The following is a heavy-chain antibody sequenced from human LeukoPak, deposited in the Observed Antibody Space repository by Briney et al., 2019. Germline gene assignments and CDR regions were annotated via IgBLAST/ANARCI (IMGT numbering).Heavy chain of an antibody. Sequence: ASVKVSCKASGYTFTSYGISWVRQALGQGLEWMGWISSYSGNTNYAQKLQGRVTMTTDTSTSTAYMELRSLRSDDTAVYYCARVEYYDSSAYYYYYYYMDVWGKGTTVTVSS. CDR2: ISSYSGNT. CDR1: GYTFTSYG. CDR3: ARVEYYDSSAYYYYYYYMDV. V-gene: IGHV1-18*01. J-gene: IGHJ6*03. D-gene: IGHD3-22*01.